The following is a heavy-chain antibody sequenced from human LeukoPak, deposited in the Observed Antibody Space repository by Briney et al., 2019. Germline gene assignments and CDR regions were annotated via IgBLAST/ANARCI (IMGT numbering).Heavy chain of an antibody. Sequence: SETLSLTCSVSGGSISSSSYYWGWIRQPPGKGLEWIGSIYYNGNFYYNPSLKSRVTMPAVTSKNQFSLRLTSMTAADTAVYYCARHAAVAGRMDFDYWGQGTLVTVSS. CDR3: ARHAAVAGRMDFDY. J-gene: IGHJ4*02. CDR1: GGSISSSSYY. D-gene: IGHD6-19*01. V-gene: IGHV4-39*01. CDR2: IYYNGNF.